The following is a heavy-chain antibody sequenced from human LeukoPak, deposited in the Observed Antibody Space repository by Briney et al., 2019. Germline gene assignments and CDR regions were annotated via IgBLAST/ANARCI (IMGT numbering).Heavy chain of an antibody. D-gene: IGHD3-10*01. CDR3: ARHGYGSGSHAYFDY. CDR2: IHYSGNP. V-gene: IGHV4-39*01. Sequence: SETLSLTCSVSGDSISNNNYYWGWIRQPPGKGLEWIGRIHYSGNPYYNPSLNSKVTLSVDTSRNQFSLNLYSVTAAEMAVYYCARHGYGSGSHAYFDYWGQGILVTVSS. J-gene: IGHJ4*02. CDR1: GDSISNNNYY.